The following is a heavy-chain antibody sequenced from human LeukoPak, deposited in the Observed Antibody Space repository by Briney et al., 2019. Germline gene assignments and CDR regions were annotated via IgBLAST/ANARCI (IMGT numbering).Heavy chain of an antibody. V-gene: IGHV4-31*03. D-gene: IGHD3-10*01. J-gene: IGHJ4*02. CDR3: ARGPMVRGVYFDY. CDR1: GGPISSGGYY. Sequence: PSETLSLTCTVSGGPISSGGYYWSWIRQHPGKGLEWIGYIYYSGSTYYNPSLKSRVTISVDTSKNQFSLKLSSVTAADTAVYYCARGPMVRGVYFDYWGQGTLVTVSS. CDR2: IYYSGST.